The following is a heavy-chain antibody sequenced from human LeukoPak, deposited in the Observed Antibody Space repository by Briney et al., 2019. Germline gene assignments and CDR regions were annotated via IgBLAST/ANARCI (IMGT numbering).Heavy chain of an antibody. CDR1: GFTFSSYS. Sequence: GGSLRLSCAASGFTFSSYSMNWVRQAPGKGLEWVSYISSSSTIYYADSVKGRFTISRDNSKNTLYLQMNSLRAEDTAVYYCARGDQYCSGGSCYSWSDYWGQGTLVTVSS. CDR2: ISSSSTI. J-gene: IGHJ4*02. CDR3: ARGDQYCSGGSCYSWSDY. D-gene: IGHD2-15*01. V-gene: IGHV3-48*01.